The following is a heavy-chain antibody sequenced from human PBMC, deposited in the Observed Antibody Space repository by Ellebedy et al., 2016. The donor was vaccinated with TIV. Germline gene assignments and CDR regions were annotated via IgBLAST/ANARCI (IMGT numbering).Heavy chain of an antibody. D-gene: IGHD3-3*01. CDR2: IKGDGTTT. V-gene: IGHV3-74*01. Sequence: GESLKISXAASGFTFTGYWMHWVQQTPGKGLDWVARIKGDGTTTDYADSVKGRFTISRDNAKNTLFLQVDSLRAEDTAVYYCAREYYGFLSGYYLDVWGNGTTVIVSS. CDR1: GFTFTGYW. J-gene: IGHJ6*03. CDR3: AREYYGFLSGYYLDV.